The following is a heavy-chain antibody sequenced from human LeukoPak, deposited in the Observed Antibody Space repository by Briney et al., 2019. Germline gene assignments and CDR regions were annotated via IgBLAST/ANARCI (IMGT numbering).Heavy chain of an antibody. V-gene: IGHV3-30*03. Sequence: GGSLRLSCAASGFTFSSYGIHWVRQAPGKGLEWVAVISYDGSNKYYADSVKGRFTISRDNSKNTLYLQMNSLRAEDTAVYYCARTTHYDFWSGYLHWGQGTLVTVSS. D-gene: IGHD3-3*01. J-gene: IGHJ4*02. CDR2: ISYDGSNK. CDR3: ARTTHYDFWSGYLH. CDR1: GFTFSSYG.